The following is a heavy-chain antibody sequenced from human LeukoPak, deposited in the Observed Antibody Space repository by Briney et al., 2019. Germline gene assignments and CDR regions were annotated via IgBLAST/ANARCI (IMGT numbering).Heavy chain of an antibody. V-gene: IGHV4-61*02. CDR3: ARGIAGDGYNDY. CDR1: GGSISSGSCY. D-gene: IGHD5-24*01. J-gene: IGHJ4*02. CDR2: IYTSGIT. Sequence: SQTLSLTCTVSGGSISSGSCYWSWIRQPAGKGLEWIGRIYTSGITNYNPSLKSRVAISLDTSKNQFSLKMSSVTAADTAVYSCARGIAGDGYNDYWGQGTLVTVSS.